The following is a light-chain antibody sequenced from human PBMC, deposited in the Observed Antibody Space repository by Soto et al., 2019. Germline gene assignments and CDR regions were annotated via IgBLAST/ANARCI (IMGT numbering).Light chain of an antibody. CDR3: SSYSSAVAFV. V-gene: IGLV2-14*01. CDR1: SSDIGAYNY. J-gene: IGLJ1*01. Sequence: QSALTQPASVSGSPGQSITISCTGTSSDIGAYNYVSWYQQHPGKAPKLMIYEDTNRPSGISDRFSASRSGNTASLSISGLQAEDEADYFCSSYSSAVAFVFGTGTKVTVL. CDR2: EDT.